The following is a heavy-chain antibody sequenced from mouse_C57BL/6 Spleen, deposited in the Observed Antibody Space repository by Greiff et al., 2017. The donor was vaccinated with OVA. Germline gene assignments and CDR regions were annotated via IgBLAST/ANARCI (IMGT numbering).Heavy chain of an antibody. CDR3: ARRPYYYGSSPLYAMDY. V-gene: IGHV1-69*01. CDR2: IDPSDSYT. CDR1: GYTFTSYW. D-gene: IGHD1-1*01. Sequence: VQLQQPGAELVMPGASVKLSCKASGYTFTSYWMHWVKQRPGQGLEWIGEIDPSDSYTNYNQKFKGKSTLTVDKSSSTAYMQLSSLTSEDSAVYYCARRPYYYGSSPLYAMDYWGQGTSVTVSS. J-gene: IGHJ4*01.